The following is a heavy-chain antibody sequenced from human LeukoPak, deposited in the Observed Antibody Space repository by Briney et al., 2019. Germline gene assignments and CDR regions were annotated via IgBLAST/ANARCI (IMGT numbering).Heavy chain of an antibody. D-gene: IGHD3-9*01. J-gene: IGHJ5*02. CDR1: GGSFSGYY. Sequence: PSETLSLTCVVYGGSFSGYYWSWIRQHPGKGLEWIGYIYYSGSSYYNPSLKSRVTISVDTSKNQFSLKLSSLTAADTAVYYCARASPYYDILTGYYPNWFDPWGQGTLVTVSS. CDR3: ARASPYYDILTGYYPNWFDP. V-gene: IGHV4-31*11. CDR2: IYYSGSS.